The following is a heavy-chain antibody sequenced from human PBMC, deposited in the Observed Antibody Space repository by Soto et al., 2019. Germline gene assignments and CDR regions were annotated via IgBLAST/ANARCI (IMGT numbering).Heavy chain of an antibody. CDR1: GFTFSSYG. J-gene: IGHJ4*02. Sequence: QVQLVESGGGVVQPGRALRLSCAASGFTFSSYGMPWVRQAPGKGLAWVAVIWADGSNKYYADSVKGRFTISRDNSKNTRYLQMNSLRADDTAVYYWAREYYDDIWGTYGFDYWGQGTRVTVSS. V-gene: IGHV3-33*01. D-gene: IGHD3-16*01. CDR2: IWADGSNK. CDR3: AREYYDDIWGTYGFDY.